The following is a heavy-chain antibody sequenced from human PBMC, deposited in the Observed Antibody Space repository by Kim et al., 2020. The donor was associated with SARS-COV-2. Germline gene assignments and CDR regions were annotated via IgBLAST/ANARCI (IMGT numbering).Heavy chain of an antibody. Sequence: GGSLRLSCAASGFTFSSYAMSWVRQAPGKGLEWVSAISGSGGSTYYADSVKGRFTISRDNSKNTLYLQMNSLRAEDTAVYYCAKPQGGLEPRESPAAFDIWGQGTMVTVSS. CDR2: ISGSGGST. V-gene: IGHV3-23*01. CDR1: GFTFSSYA. D-gene: IGHD1-1*01. J-gene: IGHJ3*02. CDR3: AKPQGGLEPRESPAAFDI.